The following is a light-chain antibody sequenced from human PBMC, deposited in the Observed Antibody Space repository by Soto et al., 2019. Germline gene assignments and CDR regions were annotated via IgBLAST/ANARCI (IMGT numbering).Light chain of an antibody. J-gene: IGLJ2*01. CDR2: DVN. Sequence: QSALTQSGSVSGSPGQSITISCTGTSRDVGGYNFVSWYQQHPGKAPKLLIYDVNNRPSGVSDRFSGSKSGNTASLTISGLQAEDEADYYCSSYTRSTTLVFGGGTKLTVL. CDR1: SRDVGGYNF. V-gene: IGLV2-14*01. CDR3: SSYTRSTTLV.